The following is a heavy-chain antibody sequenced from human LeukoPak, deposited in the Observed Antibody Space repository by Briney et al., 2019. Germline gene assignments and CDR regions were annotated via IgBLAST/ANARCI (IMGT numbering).Heavy chain of an antibody. J-gene: IGHJ4*02. V-gene: IGHV1-2*02. CDR1: GYTFTGYY. CDR2: INPNSGGT. CDR3: ARVPILGSSTSCFDY. Sequence: ASVKVSCKASGYTFTGYYMHWVRQAPGQGLEWMGWINPNSGGTNYAQKFQGRVTMTRDTSISTAYMELSRLRSDDTAVYYCARVPILGSSTSCFDYWGQGTLVTVSS. D-gene: IGHD2-2*01.